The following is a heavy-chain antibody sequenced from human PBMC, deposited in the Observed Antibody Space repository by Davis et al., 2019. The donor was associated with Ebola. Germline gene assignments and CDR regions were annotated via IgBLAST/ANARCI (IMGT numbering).Heavy chain of an antibody. D-gene: IGHD5-12*01. V-gene: IGHV3-73*01. CDR1: GFTFSSYA. Sequence: GESLKISCAASGFTFSSYAMHWVRQASGKGLEWVGRIRSKANSYATAYAASVKGRFTISRDDSKNTAYLQMNSLKTEDTAVYYCTSGGYQADYWGQGTLVTVSS. CDR2: IRSKANSYAT. CDR3: TSGGYQADY. J-gene: IGHJ4*02.